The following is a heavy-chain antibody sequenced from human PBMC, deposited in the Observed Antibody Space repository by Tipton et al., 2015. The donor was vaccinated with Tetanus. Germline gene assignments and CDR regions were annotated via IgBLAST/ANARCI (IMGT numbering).Heavy chain of an antibody. CDR2: INHSGST. CDR3: ASGRTGDDSSGYFREGIHHFDW. Sequence: GLVKPSETLSLTCAVYGESFSGHHWNWIRQPPGKGLEWIGAINHSGSTKLNSPLKSRVTMSVDTSKNQFSLNLISVTAADTAVYYCASGRTGDDSSGYFREGIHHFDWWGQGTLVSVSS. J-gene: IGHJ4*02. V-gene: IGHV4-34*01. CDR1: GESFSGHH. D-gene: IGHD3-22*01.